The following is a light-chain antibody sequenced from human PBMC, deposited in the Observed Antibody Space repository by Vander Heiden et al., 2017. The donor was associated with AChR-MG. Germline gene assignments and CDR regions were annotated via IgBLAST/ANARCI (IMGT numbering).Light chain of an antibody. CDR3: QQSYKWRPCT. Sequence: EIVLTQSPATLSLSPGERATLSCRASQSVGSYLAWYQQKPGQPRRVLIFETSNRATGVPARFAGSGCGGDGTLTISSIRREEFEVYECQQSYKWRPCTFGQGTKLEIK. CDR2: ETS. CDR1: QSVGSY. V-gene: IGKV3-11*02. J-gene: IGKJ2*02.